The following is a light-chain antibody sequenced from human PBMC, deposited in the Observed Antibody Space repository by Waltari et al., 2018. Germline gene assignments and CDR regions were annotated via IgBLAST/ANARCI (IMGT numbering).Light chain of an antibody. V-gene: IGKV2-30*02. CDR3: IQATYWPYT. CDR1: QSLVHDNGNTY. Sequence: DAVMTQSPLSLPVTLGQPASISCRSSQSLVHDNGNTYLNWFQQRPGQSPRRLIYKVSNRDAGCPDRFSGRGSGTDFTLKISRVEAEDVGAIYSCIQATYWPYTFGQGTKLEIK. J-gene: IGKJ2*01. CDR2: KVS.